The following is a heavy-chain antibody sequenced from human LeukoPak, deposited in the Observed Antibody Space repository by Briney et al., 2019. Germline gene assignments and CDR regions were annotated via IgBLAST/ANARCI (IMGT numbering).Heavy chain of an antibody. J-gene: IGHJ3*02. CDR1: GFTFSSYA. CDR3: ARPHSSGWYGGFDI. D-gene: IGHD6-19*01. V-gene: IGHV4-59*08. CDR2: IYYSGST. Sequence: GSLRLSCAASGFTFSSYAMSWIRQPPGKGLEWIGYIYYSGSTSYNPSLKSRVTISLDTSKNQFSLKLRSVTAADTAVYYCARPHSSGWYGGFDIWGQGTMVTVSS.